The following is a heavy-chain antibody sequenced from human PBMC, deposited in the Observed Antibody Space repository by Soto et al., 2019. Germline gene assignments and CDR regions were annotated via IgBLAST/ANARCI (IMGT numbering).Heavy chain of an antibody. CDR3: AKDRIRITIFGVVKANWFDP. CDR2: ISGSGGST. D-gene: IGHD3-3*01. Sequence: PGGSLRLSCAASGFTFSSYAMSWVRQAPGKGLEWVSAISGSGGSTYYADSVKGRFTISRDNSKNTLYLQMNSLRAEDTAVYYCAKDRIRITIFGVVKANWFDPWGQGTLVTVSS. J-gene: IGHJ5*02. CDR1: GFTFSSYA. V-gene: IGHV3-23*01.